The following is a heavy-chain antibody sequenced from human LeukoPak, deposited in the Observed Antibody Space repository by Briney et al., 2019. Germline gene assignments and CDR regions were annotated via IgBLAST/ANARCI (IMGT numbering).Heavy chain of an antibody. V-gene: IGHV1-69*06. CDR2: IIPIFGTA. CDR1: GGTFTSYA. D-gene: IGHD2-2*01. CDR3: AREHIVVVPAATYYYYLDV. Sequence: ASVKVSCKASGGTFTSYAISWVRQAPGQGLEWMGGIIPIFGTANYAQKFQGRVTITADKSTSTAYMELSSLRSEDTAVYYCAREHIVVVPAATYYYYLDVWGKGTTVTVSS. J-gene: IGHJ6*03.